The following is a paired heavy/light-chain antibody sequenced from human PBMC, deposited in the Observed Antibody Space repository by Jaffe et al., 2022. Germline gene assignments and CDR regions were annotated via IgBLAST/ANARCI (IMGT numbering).Light chain of an antibody. V-gene: IGKV3-15*01. CDR2: GAS. J-gene: IGKJ5*01. CDR1: QSVSSN. CDR3: QQYNNWPPPIT. Sequence: EIVMTQSPATLSVSPGERATLSCRASQSVSSNLAWYQQKPGQAPRLLIYGASTRATGIPARFSGSGSGTEFTLTISSLQSEDFAVYYCQQYNNWPPPITFGQGTRLEIK.
Heavy chain of an antibody. CDR2: INAGNGNT. CDR3: ARGRYCSSTSCYQNWFDP. V-gene: IGHV1-3*01. J-gene: IGHJ5*02. Sequence: QVQLVQSGAEVKKPGASVKVSCKASGYTFTSYAMHWVRQAPGQRLEWMGWINAGNGNTKYSQKFQGRVTITRDTSASTAYMELSSLRSEDTAVYYCARGRYCSSTSCYQNWFDPWGQGTLVTVSS. D-gene: IGHD2-2*01. CDR1: GYTFTSYA.